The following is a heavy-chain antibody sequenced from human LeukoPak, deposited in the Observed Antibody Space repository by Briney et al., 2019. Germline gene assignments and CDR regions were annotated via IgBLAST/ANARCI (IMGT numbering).Heavy chain of an antibody. J-gene: IGHJ3*02. Sequence: GGSLRLSCAASGFTFSDYYMCWIRQAPGKGLEWVSYISSSGSTIYYADSVRGLFSISRDYSRDTLYLQMDSLRAEDTAVYHCVKSAGKDGYRDVFDIWGEGAVVTVSS. D-gene: IGHD5-24*01. CDR2: ISSSGSTI. CDR3: VKSAGKDGYRDVFDI. CDR1: GFTFSDYY. V-gene: IGHV3-11*01.